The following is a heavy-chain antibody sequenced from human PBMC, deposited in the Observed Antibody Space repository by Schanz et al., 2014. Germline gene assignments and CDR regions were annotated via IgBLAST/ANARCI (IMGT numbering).Heavy chain of an antibody. CDR1: GFTFSSFG. CDR3: AKDRYCSSSSCSDYFDY. J-gene: IGHJ4*02. CDR2: IWYDGSTT. V-gene: IGHV3-33*06. Sequence: QVQLVESGGGVVQPGRSLRLSCAASGFTFSSFGMHWVRQAPGKGLEWVAVIWYDGSTTYYADSVKGRFTISRDNSRKTLYLQMTSLRAEDTAVYYCAKDRYCSSSSCSDYFDYWGRGTLVTVSS. D-gene: IGHD2-2*01.